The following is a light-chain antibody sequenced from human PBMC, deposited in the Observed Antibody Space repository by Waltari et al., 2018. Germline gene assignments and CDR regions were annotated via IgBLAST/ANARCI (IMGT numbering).Light chain of an antibody. J-gene: IGLJ3*02. CDR2: RNN. CDR1: RSNIGSNY. Sequence: QSVLTQPPSASGTPGQRVTISCSGSRSNIGSNYVYWYQQVPGTAPKLLIYRNNQRPSGVPDRFSGSKSGTSASLAISGLRSKDEVDYYCAAWDDSLSGRVFGGGTKVTVL. CDR3: AAWDDSLSGRV. V-gene: IGLV1-47*01.